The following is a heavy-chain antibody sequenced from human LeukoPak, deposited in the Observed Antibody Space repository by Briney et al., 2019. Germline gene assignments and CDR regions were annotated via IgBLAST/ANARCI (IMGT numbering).Heavy chain of an antibody. Sequence: ASVKVSCKASGYTFTSYDINWVRQATGQGLEWMGWMNPNSGNTGYAQKFQGRVTMTTDTSTSTAYMELRSLRSDDTAVYYCVRAAAGRGDAFDIWGQGTMVTVSS. J-gene: IGHJ3*02. CDR3: VRAAAGRGDAFDI. D-gene: IGHD6-13*01. CDR1: GYTFTSYD. V-gene: IGHV1-8*01. CDR2: MNPNSGNT.